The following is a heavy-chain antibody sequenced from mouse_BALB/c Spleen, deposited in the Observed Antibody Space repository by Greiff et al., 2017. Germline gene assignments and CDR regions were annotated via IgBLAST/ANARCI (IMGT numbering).Heavy chain of an antibody. J-gene: IGHJ3*01. CDR3: ARQGPGCAY. V-gene: IGHV1-54*01. Sequence: QVQLQQSGAELVRPGTSVKVSCKASGYAFTNYLIEWVKQRPGQGLEWIGVINPGSGGTNYNEKFKGKATLTADKSSSTAYMQLSSLTSDDSAVYCCARQGPGCAYWGQGTLVTVSA. CDR1: GYAFTNYL. CDR2: INPGSGGT. D-gene: IGHD3-3*01.